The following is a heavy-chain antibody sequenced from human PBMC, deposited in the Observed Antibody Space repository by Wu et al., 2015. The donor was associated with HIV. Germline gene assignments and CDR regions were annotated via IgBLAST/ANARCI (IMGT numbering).Heavy chain of an antibody. CDR2: IIPIFGTA. CDR1: GGTFSSYA. Sequence: QVQLVQSGAEVKKPGSSVKVSCKASGGTFSSYAISWVRQAPGQGLEWMGGIIPIFGTANYAQKFQGRVTITTDESTSTAYMELSSLRSEDTAVYYCARKGYCSSTSCQSLDAFDIWGQGTMVTVSS. D-gene: IGHD2-2*01. CDR3: ARKGYCSSTSCQSLDAFDI. J-gene: IGHJ3*02. V-gene: IGHV1-69*05.